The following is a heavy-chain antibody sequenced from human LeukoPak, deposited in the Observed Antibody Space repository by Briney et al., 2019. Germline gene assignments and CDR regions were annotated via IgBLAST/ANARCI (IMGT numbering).Heavy chain of an antibody. CDR1: GFTFDDYA. CDR2: ISWNSGSI. CDR3: AKETSYSSSWYGGFDY. V-gene: IGHV3-9*03. D-gene: IGHD6-13*01. J-gene: IGHJ4*02. Sequence: PGRSLRLSCAASGFTFDDYAMHWVRQAPGKGLEWVSGISWNSGSIGYADSVKGRFTISRDNAKNSLYLQMNSLRAEDMALYYCAKETSYSSSWYGGFDYWGQGTLVTVSS.